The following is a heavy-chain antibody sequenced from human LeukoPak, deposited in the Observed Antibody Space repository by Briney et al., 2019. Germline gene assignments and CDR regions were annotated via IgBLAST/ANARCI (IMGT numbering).Heavy chain of an antibody. D-gene: IGHD6-19*01. CDR3: ARDSPLTYSSGWYGYCFDY. CDR2: IWYDGSNK. J-gene: IGHJ4*02. CDR1: GFTFSSYG. V-gene: IGHV3-33*01. Sequence: GGSLRLSCAASGFTFSSYGMHWVRQAPGKGLEWVAVIWYDGSNKYYADSVKGRFTISRDNSKNTLYLQMNSLRAEDTAVYYCARDSPLTYSSGWYGYCFDYWGQGTLVTVSS.